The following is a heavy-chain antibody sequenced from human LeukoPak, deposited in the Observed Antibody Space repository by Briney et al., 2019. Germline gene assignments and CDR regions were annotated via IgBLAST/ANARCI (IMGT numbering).Heavy chain of an antibody. D-gene: IGHD3-3*01. CDR2: INTNTGNP. V-gene: IGHV7-4-1*02. Sequence: ASVKVSCKASGYTFTSYAMNWVRQAPGQGLEWMGWINTNTGNPTYAQGFTGRFVFSLDTSVSTAYLQISSLKAEDTAVYYCARDYDFWSGYSYYYYYYMDVWGKGTTVTVSS. CDR1: GYTFTSYA. J-gene: IGHJ6*03. CDR3: ARDYDFWSGYSYYYYYYMDV.